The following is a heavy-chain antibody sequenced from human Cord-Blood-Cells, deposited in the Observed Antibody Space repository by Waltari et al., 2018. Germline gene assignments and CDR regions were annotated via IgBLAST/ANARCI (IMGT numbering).Heavy chain of an antibody. CDR1: GFTFSSYS. CDR2: ISSSSSYI. V-gene: IGHV3-21*01. CDR3: ARAETEEWGDY. Sequence: EVQLVESGGGLVKPGGSLRLSCAASGFTFSSYSMNWVRQAPGKGLEWVSSISSSSSYIYYADSVKGRITISRDNAKNSLYLQMNSLRAEDTAVYYCARAETEEWGDYWGQGTLVTVSS. J-gene: IGHJ4*02. D-gene: IGHD1-26*01.